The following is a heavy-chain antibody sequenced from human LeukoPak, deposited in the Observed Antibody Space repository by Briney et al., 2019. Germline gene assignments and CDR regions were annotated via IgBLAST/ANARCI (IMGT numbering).Heavy chain of an antibody. Sequence: SETLSLTCTVSGGSISSYYWSWIRQPAGKGLEWFGRIYTSGSTNYNPSLKSRVTMSVDTSKNQFSLKLSSVTAADTAVYYCARVSGYCSGGRCYGGWFDPWGQGTLVTVSS. CDR1: GGSISSYY. CDR3: ARVSGYCSGGRCYGGWFDP. V-gene: IGHV4-4*07. CDR2: IYTSGST. D-gene: IGHD2-15*01. J-gene: IGHJ5*02.